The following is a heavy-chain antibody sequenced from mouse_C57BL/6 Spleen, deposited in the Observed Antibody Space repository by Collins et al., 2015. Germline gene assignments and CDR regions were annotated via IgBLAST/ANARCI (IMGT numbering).Heavy chain of an antibody. V-gene: IGHV8-12*01. CDR3: ARIYYGYDGGFAY. CDR2: IYWDDDK. Sequence: QVTLKESGPGILQSSQTLSLTCSFSGFSLSTSGMGVSWIRQPSGKGLEWLAHIYWDDDKRYNPSLKSRLTISKDTSRNQVFLKITSVDTADTATYYCARIYYGYDGGFAYWGQGTLVTVSA. J-gene: IGHJ3*01. D-gene: IGHD2-2*01. CDR1: GFSLSTSGMG.